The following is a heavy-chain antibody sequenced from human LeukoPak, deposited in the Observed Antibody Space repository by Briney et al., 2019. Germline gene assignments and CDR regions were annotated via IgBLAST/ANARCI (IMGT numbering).Heavy chain of an antibody. J-gene: IGHJ3*02. Sequence: SQTLSLTCATSGDSVSSNSAAWNWIRQSPSTGLEWLGRTYYRSKWYNDYAGSVKSRITINPDTSKNQFSLQVNSVTPEDTAVYYCARGGQGDGYSADEAFDIWGQGTMVTVSS. CDR1: GDSVSSNSAA. CDR2: TYYRSKWYN. CDR3: ARGGQGDGYSADEAFDI. V-gene: IGHV6-1*01. D-gene: IGHD5-24*01.